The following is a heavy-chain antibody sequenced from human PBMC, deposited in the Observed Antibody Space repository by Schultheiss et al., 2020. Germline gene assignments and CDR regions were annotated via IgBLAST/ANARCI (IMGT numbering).Heavy chain of an antibody. CDR1: GGSFSGYY. CDR2: INHSGST. D-gene: IGHD3-16*01. V-gene: IGHV4-34*01. Sequence: SETLSLTCAVYGGSFSGYYWSWIRQPPGKGLEWIGEINHSGSTYYNPSLKSRITISVDTSKNQFSLKLSSVTAADTAVYYCARGLLWPSGVPVDYWGQGTLVTVSS. J-gene: IGHJ4*02. CDR3: ARGLLWPSGVPVDY.